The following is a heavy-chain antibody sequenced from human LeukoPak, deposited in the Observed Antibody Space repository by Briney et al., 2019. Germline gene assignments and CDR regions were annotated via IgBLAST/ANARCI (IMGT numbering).Heavy chain of an antibody. V-gene: IGHV4-59*01. D-gene: IGHD2-21*01. J-gene: IGHJ5*02. CDR3: AREHRAPYCASEECRTNWFDT. CDR1: GGSIGTYY. Sequence: SEALSLTCSVSGGSIGTYYWNWIRQPPGKGMEWIGFIFYTGSTTYNPSLKSRVTISRDTSKNLLFLELSSVTAADTAVYYCAREHRAPYCASEECRTNWFDTWGQGTLVTVSS. CDR2: IFYTGST.